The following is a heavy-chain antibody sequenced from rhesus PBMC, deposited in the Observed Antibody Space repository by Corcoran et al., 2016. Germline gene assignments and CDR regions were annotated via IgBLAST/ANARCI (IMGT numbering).Heavy chain of an antibody. CDR3: AQLAAAGASVFDF. D-gene: IGHD6-25*01. CDR2: IYWNDSK. Sequence: QVTLKESGPALVKPTQTLTLTCPFPGFSISTTGTGVGWIRQPPGKALECLATIYWNDSKYYSTSLRSRLTISKDTSKNQVVLTMTNMDPVDTATYYCAQLAAAGASVFDFWGQGVLVTVSS. V-gene: IGHV2-95*01. CDR1: GFSISTTGTG. J-gene: IGHJ4*01.